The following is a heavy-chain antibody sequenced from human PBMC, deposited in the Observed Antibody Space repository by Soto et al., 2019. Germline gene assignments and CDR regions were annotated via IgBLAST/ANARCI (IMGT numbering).Heavy chain of an antibody. V-gene: IGHV4-4*02. CDR3: ARDGGCITGTLRYYYYGMDV. D-gene: IGHD1-7*01. CDR2: IYHSGST. Sequence: QVQLQESGPGLVKPSGTLSLTCAVSGGSISSSNWWSWVRQPPGKGLEWIGEIYHSGSTNYNPSLNSRVTISVDNSKNQFCLVLSSGTAADTAVYYCARDGGCITGTLRYYYYGMDVWGQGTTVTVSS. CDR1: GGSISSSNW. J-gene: IGHJ6*02.